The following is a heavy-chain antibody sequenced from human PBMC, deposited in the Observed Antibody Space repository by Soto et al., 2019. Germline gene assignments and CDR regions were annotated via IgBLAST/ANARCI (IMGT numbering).Heavy chain of an antibody. CDR2: ISAYNGNT. J-gene: IGHJ3*02. Sequence: ASVKVSCKASGYTFTSYGISWVRQAPGQGLECMGWISAYNGNTNYAQKLQGRVTMTTXTXXSXXXMXPXXLRSDDTAVYYCARSGGGSGWSNAFNIWG. CDR1: GYTFTSYG. D-gene: IGHD6-19*01. V-gene: IGHV1-18*01. CDR3: ARSGGGSGWSNAFNI.